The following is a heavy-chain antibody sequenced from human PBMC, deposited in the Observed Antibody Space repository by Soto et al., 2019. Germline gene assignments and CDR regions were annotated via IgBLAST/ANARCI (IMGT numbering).Heavy chain of an antibody. CDR1: GYTSTYSY. V-gene: IGHV1-46*01. D-gene: IGHD3-16*01. Sequence: SGKVSCKASGYTSTYSYIHVVRQAPGQGLEWMGIINPNSGSTTYAQKFQGRVTMTRDTSTSTVYMELTSLTSEDTAIYYCERGPYSYGPLYYLDYWGQGTLATGSS. J-gene: IGHJ4*02. CDR2: INPNSGST. CDR3: ERGPYSYGPLYYLDY.